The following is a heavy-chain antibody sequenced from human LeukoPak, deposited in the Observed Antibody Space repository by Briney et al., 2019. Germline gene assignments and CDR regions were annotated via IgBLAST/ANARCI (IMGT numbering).Heavy chain of an antibody. Sequence: ASVKVSCKASGYTFTDYYMNWVRQAPGQGLEWMGWIHPNSGGANYAQKFQGRVTMTRDTSISTAYMELSRLTFDDTAVYYCGRKSASRKTSEFDYWGQGTLVTVSS. CDR2: IHPNSGGA. D-gene: IGHD2-2*01. CDR3: GRKSASRKTSEFDY. V-gene: IGHV1-2*02. CDR1: GYTFTDYY. J-gene: IGHJ4*02.